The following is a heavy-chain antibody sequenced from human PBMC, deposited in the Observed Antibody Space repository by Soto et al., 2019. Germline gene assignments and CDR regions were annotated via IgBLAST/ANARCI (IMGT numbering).Heavy chain of an antibody. V-gene: IGHV1-2*02. CDR3: ARLSKGYCSDTSCYSWIDP. J-gene: IGHJ5*02. CDR2: INPGSGAA. D-gene: IGHD2-2*01. CDR1: GYKFTAYY. Sequence: GSSVKVSCKASGYKFTAYYMHWVRQAPVQGLEWMGWINPGSGAASYAQTFQGRVTMTRDTSLNTVYMEVTSLRPDDTAVYYCARLSKGYCSDTSCYSWIDPWGQGTLVTVSS.